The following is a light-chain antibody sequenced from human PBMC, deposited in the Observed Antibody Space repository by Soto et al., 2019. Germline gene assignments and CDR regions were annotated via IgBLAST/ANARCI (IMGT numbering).Light chain of an antibody. V-gene: IGLV2-11*01. J-gene: IGLJ3*02. CDR2: DVN. CDR3: CSFVDSDTVL. Sequence: QSALTQPRSVSGSPGQSVTISSTGTSSDVGSYKYVSWYQHHPGKAPKLMIFDVNKRPSGVPDRFSGSNSGNAASLTISGLQPEDEADYFCCSFVDSDTVLFGGGTKLTVL. CDR1: SSDVGSYKY.